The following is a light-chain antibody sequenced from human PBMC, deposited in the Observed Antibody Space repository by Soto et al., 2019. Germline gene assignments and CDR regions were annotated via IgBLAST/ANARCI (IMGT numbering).Light chain of an antibody. CDR2: GAS. V-gene: IGKV3-20*01. CDR1: QNIRTY. CDR3: QQYSDSPRT. J-gene: IGKJ1*01. Sequence: EIVLTQSPGTPSLSLGEKATLSCRASQNIRTYLAWYQQKPGQPPRLLMYGASTRIPGIPDRFSGVGSGTDFTLTISRLDPEDFAVYYCQQYSDSPRTFGQGTKVEFK.